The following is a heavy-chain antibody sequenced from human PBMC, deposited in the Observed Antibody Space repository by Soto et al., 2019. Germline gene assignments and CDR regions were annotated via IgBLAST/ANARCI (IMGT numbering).Heavy chain of an antibody. CDR3: ARGSSWSDY. D-gene: IGHD6-13*01. CDR2: ISSSGSTI. V-gene: IGHV3-48*02. CDR1: GFTFSTYS. Sequence: PGGSLRPSCAASGFTFSTYSMNWVRQAPGKGLEWVSYISSSGSTIYYAGSVKGRFTISRDNAKNSLYLQMNSLRDEDTAVYYCARGSSWSDYWGQGALVTVSS. J-gene: IGHJ4*02.